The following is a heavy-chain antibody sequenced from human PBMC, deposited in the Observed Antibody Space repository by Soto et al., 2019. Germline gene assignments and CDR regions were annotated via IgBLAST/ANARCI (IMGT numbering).Heavy chain of an antibody. Sequence: VSGPTLVNPTQTLTLTCTFSGFSLSTSGMCVSWIRQPPGKALEWLALIDWDDDKYYSTSLKTRLTISKDTSKNQVVLTMTNMDPVYTATYYCARMVSYVYYYYGMDVWGQGTTVTVSS. CDR1: GFSLSTSGMC. CDR3: ARMVSYVYYYYGMDV. J-gene: IGHJ6*02. V-gene: IGHV2-70*01. CDR2: IDWDDDK. D-gene: IGHD5-18*01.